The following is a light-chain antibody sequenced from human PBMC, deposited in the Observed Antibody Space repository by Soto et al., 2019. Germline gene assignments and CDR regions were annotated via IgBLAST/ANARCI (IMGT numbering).Light chain of an antibody. J-gene: IGKJ1*01. Sequence: EVAMTLSPLSRPVTLGQPASISCRSSQSHVYSAGTTYFNWFHXRTGQSTGRXIYKVSNRDSGVPDRVRGILSGTVGKLKFSRVEAEHGRVDACVQTIHWPWTFAQGTKV. CDR3: VQTIHWPWT. CDR1: QSHVYSAGTTY. CDR2: KVS. V-gene: IGKV2-30*01.